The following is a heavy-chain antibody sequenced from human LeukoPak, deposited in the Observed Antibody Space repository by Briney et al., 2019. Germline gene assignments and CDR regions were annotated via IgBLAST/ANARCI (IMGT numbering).Heavy chain of an antibody. CDR3: ARQRRGLWFGELLFLRGRHNWFDP. V-gene: IGHV4-34*01. Sequence: SPSETLSLTCAVYGGSFSGYYWSWIRQPPGKGLEWIGEINHSGSTNYNPSLKSRVTISVDTSKNQFSLKLSSVTAADTAVYYCARQRRGLWFGELLFLRGRHNWFDPWGQGTLVTVSS. CDR1: GGSFSGYY. J-gene: IGHJ5*02. CDR2: INHSGST. D-gene: IGHD3-10*01.